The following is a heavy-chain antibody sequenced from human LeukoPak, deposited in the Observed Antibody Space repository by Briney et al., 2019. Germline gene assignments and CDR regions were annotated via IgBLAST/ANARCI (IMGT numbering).Heavy chain of an antibody. CDR1: GFTFSSYS. CDR3: ARGAFGGSSG. V-gene: IGHV3-21*01. CDR2: IGSSSSYI. J-gene: IGHJ4*02. D-gene: IGHD3-10*01. Sequence: KPGGSLRLSCAASGFTFSSYSMNWVRQAPGKGLEWVSSIGSSSSYIYYADSVKGRFTISRDNAKNSLYLQMNSLRAEDTAVYYCARGAFGGSSGWGQGTLVTVSS.